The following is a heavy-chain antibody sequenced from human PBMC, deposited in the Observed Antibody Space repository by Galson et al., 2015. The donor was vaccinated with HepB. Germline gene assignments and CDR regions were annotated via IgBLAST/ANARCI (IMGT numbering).Heavy chain of an antibody. CDR1: GFPFSTYA. D-gene: IGHD2/OR15-2a*01. CDR3: AKGLNMDYYYYMDV. Sequence: SLRLSCAASGFPFSTYAMNWVRQAPGKGLEWASSISDSGSSTYYADSVKGRFTISRDISENTLYLQMKSLKAEDTAVYYCAKGLNMDYYYYMDVWGKGTTVIVSS. CDR2: ISDSGSST. J-gene: IGHJ6*03. V-gene: IGHV3-23*01.